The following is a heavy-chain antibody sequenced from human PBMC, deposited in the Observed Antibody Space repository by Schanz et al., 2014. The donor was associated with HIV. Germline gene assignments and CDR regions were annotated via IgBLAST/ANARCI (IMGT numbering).Heavy chain of an antibody. Sequence: QVQLVESGGGVVQPGRSLRLSCAASGFIFSNYAMDWVRQTPGKGLEWVAVIWYDGSNKYYADSVKGRFTISRDNSKNTLYLQMNSLRDEDTAVYYCATLQGSSGWYDNDYYGMDVWGQGTTVTVSS. CDR3: ATLQGSSGWYDNDYYGMDV. V-gene: IGHV3-33*08. CDR1: GFIFSNYA. D-gene: IGHD6-19*01. J-gene: IGHJ6*02. CDR2: IWYDGSNK.